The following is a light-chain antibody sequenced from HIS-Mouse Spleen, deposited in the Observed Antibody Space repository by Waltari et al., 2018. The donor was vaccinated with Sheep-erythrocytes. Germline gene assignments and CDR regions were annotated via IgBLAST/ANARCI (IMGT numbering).Light chain of an antibody. V-gene: IGKV1-39*01. CDR1: QSISSY. J-gene: IGKJ4*01. Sequence: DIQMTQSPSSLSAFVGDRVTLRCRASQSISSYLNWYQQKPGKAPKLLIYAASSLQSGVPSRFSGSGSGTDFTLTISSLQPEDFATYYCQQSYSTPPLTFGGGTKVEIK. CDR3: QQSYSTPPLT. CDR2: AAS.